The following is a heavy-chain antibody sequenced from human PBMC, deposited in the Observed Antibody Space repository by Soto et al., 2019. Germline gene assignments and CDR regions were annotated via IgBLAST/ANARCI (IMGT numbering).Heavy chain of an antibody. CDR1: GGTFSSYG. Sequence: QVQLVQSGAEVKKPGSSVKVSCKASGGTFSSYGISWVRQAPGQGLEWMGGIIPIFGTANYAQKFQGRVTITADESTSTAYMELSRLRSEDTAVYYCARAVEPSYYCYGMDVWGQGTTVTVSS. CDR3: ARAVEPSYYCYGMDV. V-gene: IGHV1-69*12. CDR2: IIPIFGTA. J-gene: IGHJ6*02.